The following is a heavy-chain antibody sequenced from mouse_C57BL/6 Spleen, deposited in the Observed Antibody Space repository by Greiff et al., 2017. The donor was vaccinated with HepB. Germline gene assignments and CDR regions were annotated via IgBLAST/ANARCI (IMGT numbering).Heavy chain of an antibody. Sequence: VQLKESGAELARPGASVKLSCKASGYTFTSYGISWVKQRTGQGLEWIGEIYPRSGNTYYNEKFKGKATLTADKSSSTAYMELRSLTSEDSAVYFCARPQGDSSGFSWFAYWGQGTLVTVSA. CDR2: IYPRSGNT. J-gene: IGHJ3*01. V-gene: IGHV1-81*01. CDR1: GYTFTSYG. D-gene: IGHD3-2*02. CDR3: ARPQGDSSGFSWFAY.